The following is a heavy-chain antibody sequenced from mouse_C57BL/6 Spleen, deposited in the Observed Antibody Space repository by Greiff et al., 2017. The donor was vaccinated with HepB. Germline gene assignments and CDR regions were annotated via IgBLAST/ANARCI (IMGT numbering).Heavy chain of an antibody. V-gene: IGHV5-4*01. CDR1: GFTFSSYA. CDR3: AREDGYYAMDY. J-gene: IGHJ4*01. Sequence: EVKVVDSGGGLVKPGGSLKLSCAASGFTFSSYAMSWVRQTPEKRLEWVATISDGGGYTYYPDNVKGRFTISRDNAKNNLYLQMSHLKSEDTAMYYCAREDGYYAMDYWGQGTSVTVSS. D-gene: IGHD2-3*01. CDR2: ISDGGGYT.